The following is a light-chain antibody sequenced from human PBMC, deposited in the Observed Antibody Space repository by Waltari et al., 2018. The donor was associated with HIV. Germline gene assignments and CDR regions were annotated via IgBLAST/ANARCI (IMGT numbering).Light chain of an antibody. V-gene: IGLV2-8*01. CDR1: SSDVGRYDY. CDR2: EVT. J-gene: IGLJ2*01. Sequence: QSALTQPPSASGSLGQSVTISCTGSSSDVGRYDYVSWYKQHPGKAPKLLIFEVTKRPSGVPDRFSGSKSGNTASLTVSGLQAEDEAEYSCSSYAGINPVIFGGGTTLTVL. CDR3: SSYAGINPVI.